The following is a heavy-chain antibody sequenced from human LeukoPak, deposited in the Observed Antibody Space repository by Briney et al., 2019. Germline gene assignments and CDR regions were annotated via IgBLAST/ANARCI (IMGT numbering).Heavy chain of an antibody. CDR2: MNPNSGNT. J-gene: IGHJ6*02. Sequence: ASVKVSCKASGYTFTRYDINWVRQATGQGLEWMGWMNPNSGNTGYAQKFQGRVTMTRNTSISTAYMELSSLRSEDTAVYYCASTQLWFGELSYGMDVWGQGTTVTVSS. V-gene: IGHV1-8*01. D-gene: IGHD3-10*01. CDR1: GYTFTRYD. CDR3: ASTQLWFGELSYGMDV.